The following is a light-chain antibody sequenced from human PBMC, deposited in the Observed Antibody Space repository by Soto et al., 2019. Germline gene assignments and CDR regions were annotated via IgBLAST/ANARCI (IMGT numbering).Light chain of an antibody. CDR3: QHYGGSPPIT. Sequence: EIVMTQSPATLSVSPGERVPLSRRASQDIRSSLAWYQQKPGQAPRLLIFDASNWAPGIPARFSGGGSGTDFTLTISRLEPEDFAVYYCQHYGGSPPITVGQGTRLEIK. J-gene: IGKJ5*01. V-gene: IGKV3-20*01. CDR1: QDIRSS. CDR2: DAS.